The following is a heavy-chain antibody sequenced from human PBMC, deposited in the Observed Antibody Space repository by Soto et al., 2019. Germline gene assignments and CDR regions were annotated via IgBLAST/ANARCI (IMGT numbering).Heavy chain of an antibody. V-gene: IGHV3-33*01. D-gene: IGHD3-10*01. CDR3: ARDAQSGRFDY. CDR2: IWYDGSNK. CDR1: GFTFSSYG. Sequence: QVQLVESGGGVVQPGRSLRLSCAASGFTFSSYGMHWVRQAPGKGLEWVAVIWYDGSNKYYADSVKGRFTISRDNSKNTLYLQMNSLRAEDTAVYYCARDAQSGRFDYWGQGTLVTVSS. J-gene: IGHJ4*02.